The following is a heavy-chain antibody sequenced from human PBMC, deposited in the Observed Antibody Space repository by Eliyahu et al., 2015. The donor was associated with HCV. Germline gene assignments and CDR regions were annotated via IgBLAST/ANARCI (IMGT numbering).Heavy chain of an antibody. CDR3: ARFCSGGSCPLGYYYYGMDV. D-gene: IGHD2-15*01. J-gene: IGHJ6*02. CDR2: INAGNGNT. Sequence: VKKPGASVKVSCKASGYTFTSYAMHWVRQAPGQRLEWMGWINAGNGNTKYSQKFQGRVTITRDASASTAYMELSSLRSEDTAVYYCARFCSGGSCPLGYYYYGMDVWGQGTTVTVSS. V-gene: IGHV1-3*01. CDR1: GYTFTSYA.